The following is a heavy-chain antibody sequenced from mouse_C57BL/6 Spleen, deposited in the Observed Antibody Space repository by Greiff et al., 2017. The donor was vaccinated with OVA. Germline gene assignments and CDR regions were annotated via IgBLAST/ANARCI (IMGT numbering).Heavy chain of an antibody. CDR2: IFPGSGST. D-gene: IGHD1-1*01. Sequence: VQLKESGPELVKPGASVKISCKASGYTFTDYYINWVKQRPGQGLEWIGWIFPGSGSTYYNEKFKGKATLTVDKSSSTAYMLLSSLTSEDSAVYFCARYGITTVVAPFDYWGQGTTLTVSS. J-gene: IGHJ2*01. CDR3: ARYGITTVVAPFDY. V-gene: IGHV1-75*01. CDR1: GYTFTDYY.